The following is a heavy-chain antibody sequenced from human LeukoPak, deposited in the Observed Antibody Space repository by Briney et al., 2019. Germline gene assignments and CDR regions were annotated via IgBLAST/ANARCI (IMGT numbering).Heavy chain of an antibody. CDR2: FDPEDGET. V-gene: IGHV1-24*01. Sequence: ASVKVSCKVSGYTLTELSMHWVRQAPGKGLEWMGGFDPEDGETIYAQKFQGGVTMTEDTSTDTAYMELSSLRSEDTAVYYCATGGTMIVFDAFDIWGQGTMVTVSS. D-gene: IGHD3-22*01. CDR3: ATGGTMIVFDAFDI. J-gene: IGHJ3*02. CDR1: GYTLTELS.